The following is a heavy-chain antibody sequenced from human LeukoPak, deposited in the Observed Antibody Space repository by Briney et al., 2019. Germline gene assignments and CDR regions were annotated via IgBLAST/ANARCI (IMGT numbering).Heavy chain of an antibody. CDR1: GFPFSRYS. CDR3: VRDFSTVTTAYLHH. Sequence: PGGSLSLSCAAPGFPFSRYSMNWVRQAPGKGLEWVSSISSSSRHIYYADSVKGRFTIFRDDAKNSLFLQMDSLRVEDTAMYYCVRDFSTVTTAYLHHWGQGTLLTVSS. V-gene: IGHV3-21*04. J-gene: IGHJ1*01. D-gene: IGHD4-17*01. CDR2: ISSSSRHI.